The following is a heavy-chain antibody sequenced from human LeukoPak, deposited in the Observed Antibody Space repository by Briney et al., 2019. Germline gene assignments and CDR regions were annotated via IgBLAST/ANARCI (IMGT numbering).Heavy chain of an antibody. CDR2: INSDGSST. Sequence: PGGSLRLSCAASGFTFSNYWMHWVRQAPGKGLVWVSRINSDGSSTTYADSVKGRFTISRDNAKNSLYLQMNSLRTEDTALYYCASGGIYYGAAFEFWGQGTLVTVSS. D-gene: IGHD1-26*01. CDR1: GFTFSNYW. CDR3: ASGGIYYGAAFEF. J-gene: IGHJ4*02. V-gene: IGHV3-74*01.